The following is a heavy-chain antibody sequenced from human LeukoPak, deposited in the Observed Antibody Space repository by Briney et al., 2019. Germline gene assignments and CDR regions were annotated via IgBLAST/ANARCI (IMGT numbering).Heavy chain of an antibody. CDR3: ARDHKSYYDFWSGYYRGPYFDY. CDR2: IYYSGST. D-gene: IGHD3-3*01. CDR1: GGSISTYY. Sequence: SETLSLTCTVSGGSISTYYWSWIRQPPGKGLDWIGYIYYSGSTNYNPSLKSRVTISVDTSKNQFSLKLSSVTAADTAVYYCARDHKSYYDFWSGYYRGPYFDYWGQGTLVTVSS. J-gene: IGHJ4*02. V-gene: IGHV4-59*12.